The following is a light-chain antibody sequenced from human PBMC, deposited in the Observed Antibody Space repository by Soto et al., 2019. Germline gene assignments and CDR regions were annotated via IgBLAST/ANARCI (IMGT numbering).Light chain of an antibody. Sequence: QSALTQPASVSGSPGQSITISCTGTSSDVGAYNSVSWYQQHPGKAPRLMIYEVSHRPSEVSNRFSASKSGNTASLTISGLQAEDEADYYCSSYTDSSTPVIFGGGTKLTVL. CDR1: SSDVGAYNS. CDR3: SSYTDSSTPVI. J-gene: IGLJ2*01. V-gene: IGLV2-14*01. CDR2: EVS.